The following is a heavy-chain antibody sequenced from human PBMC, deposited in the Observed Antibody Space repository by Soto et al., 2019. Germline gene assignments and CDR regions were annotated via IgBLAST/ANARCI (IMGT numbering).Heavy chain of an antibody. CDR1: AFTFDHYW. CDR2: TNGDGSGT. J-gene: IGHJ4*02. CDR3: GSVFDF. Sequence: EVRLVESGGDLVQPGGSLRLSCAVSAFTFDHYWVHWVRQAPGKGLVWVARTNGDGSGTSYADSVKGRFTISRDNAKNTLYLQMNSLRAEDTAVYYCGSVFDFWGQGTLVSVSS. V-gene: IGHV3-74*01.